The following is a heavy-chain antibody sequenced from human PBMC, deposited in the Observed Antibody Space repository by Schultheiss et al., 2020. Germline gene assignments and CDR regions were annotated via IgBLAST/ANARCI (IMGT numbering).Heavy chain of an antibody. CDR2: ISSSGSTI. J-gene: IGHJ5*02. V-gene: IGHV3-48*02. CDR1: GFTFSSYG. Sequence: GGSLRLSCAASGFTFSSYGMHWVRQAPGKGLEWVSYISSSGSTIYYADSVKGRFTISRDNAKNSLYLQMNSLRDEDTAVYYCAKDRAVVVVAATPGSNWFDPWGQGALVTVSS. D-gene: IGHD2-15*01. CDR3: AKDRAVVVVAATPGSNWFDP.